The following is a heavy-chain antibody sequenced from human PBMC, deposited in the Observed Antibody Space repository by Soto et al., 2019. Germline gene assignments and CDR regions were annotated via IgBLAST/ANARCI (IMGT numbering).Heavy chain of an antibody. J-gene: IGHJ5*02. CDR2: ISYDGSNK. CDR1: GFTFSSYA. CDR3: SRDGLEVVVAANLPHNWFDP. V-gene: IGHV3-30-3*01. D-gene: IGHD2-15*01. Sequence: GSLRLSCAASGFTFSSYAMHWVRQAPGKGLEWVAVISYDGSNKYYAVSVKGRFTISRDNSKNTLYLQMNSLRAEDTAVYYCSRDGLEVVVAANLPHNWFDPWGQGTLVTVSS.